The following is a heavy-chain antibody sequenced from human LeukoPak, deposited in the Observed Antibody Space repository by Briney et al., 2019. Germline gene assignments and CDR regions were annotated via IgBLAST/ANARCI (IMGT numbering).Heavy chain of an antibody. D-gene: IGHD3-22*01. CDR3: ALTRYYYDSSGQFDY. J-gene: IGHJ4*02. Sequence: SETLSLTCTVSGDSISSDYYYWSWIRQPAGKGLEWIGRIYTTGSTNYNPSLKSRVTISVDTSKNQSSLKLSSVAAADTAVYYCALTRYYYDSSGQFDYWGQGTLVTVSS. V-gene: IGHV4-61*02. CDR2: IYTTGST. CDR1: GDSISSDYYY.